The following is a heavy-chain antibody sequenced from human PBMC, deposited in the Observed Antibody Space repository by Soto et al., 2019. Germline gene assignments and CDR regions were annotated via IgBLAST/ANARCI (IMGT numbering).Heavy chain of an antibody. D-gene: IGHD2-15*01. CDR2: IGTPGDT. CDR1: GFTFSSYD. V-gene: IGHV3-13*01. CDR3: ERDHQAVVDGPADYYGMDV. J-gene: IGHJ6*02. Sequence: GGSLRLSCAASGFTFSSYDMHWVRQATGKGLEWVSAIGTPGDTYYPGSVKGRFTISRENAKNSLYLQMNSLRAEDTAVYYCERDHQAVVDGPADYYGMDVWGQGTTVTVSS.